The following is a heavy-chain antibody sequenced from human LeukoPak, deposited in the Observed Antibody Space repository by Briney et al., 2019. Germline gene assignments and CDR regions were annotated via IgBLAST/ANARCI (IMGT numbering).Heavy chain of an antibody. CDR2: ISYDGSNK. Sequence: GGSLRLSWAASGFTFSSYAMHWVRQAPGRGLEWVAVISYDGSNKYYADSVKGRFTISRDNSKNTLYLQMNSLRAEDTAAYYCARDPIMGARGYFGYWGQGTLVTVSS. V-gene: IGHV3-30-3*01. J-gene: IGHJ4*02. CDR3: ARDPIMGARGYFGY. D-gene: IGHD1-26*01. CDR1: GFTFSSYA.